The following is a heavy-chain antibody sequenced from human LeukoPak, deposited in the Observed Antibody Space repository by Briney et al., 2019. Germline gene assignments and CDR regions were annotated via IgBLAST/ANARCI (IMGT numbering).Heavy chain of an antibody. J-gene: IGHJ4*02. CDR3: ATVTKVDFDY. D-gene: IGHD4-11*01. CDR2: VSVEGIGR. Sequence: PGRSLRLSCAASGFTFSSYTFYWFRQAPGKGLEWVASVSVEGIGRYFPGSVEGRFAISRDDSKKSVFLQMSNVRPEDTALYFCATVTKVDFDYWGQGTLVTVSS. CDR1: GFTFSSYT. V-gene: IGHV3-30*09.